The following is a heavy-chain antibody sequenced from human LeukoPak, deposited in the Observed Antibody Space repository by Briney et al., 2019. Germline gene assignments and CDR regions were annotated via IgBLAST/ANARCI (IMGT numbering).Heavy chain of an antibody. CDR2: INPSGGST. V-gene: IGHV1-46*03. J-gene: IGHJ5*02. CDR1: GYTFTSYY. D-gene: IGHD2-2*01. CDR3: ARDTDIVLVPAGWSFDP. Sequence: ASVKVPCKASGYTFTSYYMHWVRQAPGQGLEWMGIINPSGGSTSYAQKFQGRVTMTRDTSTSTVYMELSSLRSEDTAVYYCARDTDIVLVPAGWSFDPWGQGTLVTVSS.